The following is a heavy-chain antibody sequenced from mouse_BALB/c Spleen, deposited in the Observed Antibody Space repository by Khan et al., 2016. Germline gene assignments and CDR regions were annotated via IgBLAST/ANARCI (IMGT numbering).Heavy chain of an antibody. D-gene: IGHD4-1*01. J-gene: IGHJ1*01. Sequence: EVGLVESGGGLVKPGGSPKLSCAASGFTFSSYAMSWVRQTPEKRLEWVATISSGGSYTYYPDSVKGRFTISRDNAKNTLYLQMSSLRSEDTAMYYCARRTGTSWYFDVWGAGTTVTVSA. CDR3: ARRTGTSWYFDV. CDR2: ISSGGSYT. CDR1: GFTFSSYA. V-gene: IGHV5-9-1*01.